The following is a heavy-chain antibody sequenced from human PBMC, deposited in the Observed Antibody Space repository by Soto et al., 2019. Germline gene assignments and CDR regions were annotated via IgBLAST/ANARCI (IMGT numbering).Heavy chain of an antibody. V-gene: IGHV4-4*02. CDR2: IYHSGST. J-gene: IGHJ4*02. D-gene: IGHD4-17*01. CDR1: GGAISSSNW. Sequence: QVQLQESGPGLVKPSGTMSLTCAVSGGAISSSNWWSWVRQPPGKGLEWIGEIYHSGSTNYTPSLKSRVTISVDKSKTQCSLKLSSVTAADPAVYDCARLTTVTTVFDYWGKGTLVTVSS. CDR3: ARLTTVTTVFDY.